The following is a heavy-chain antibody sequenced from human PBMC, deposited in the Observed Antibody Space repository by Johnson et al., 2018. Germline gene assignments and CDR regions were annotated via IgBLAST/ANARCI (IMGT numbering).Heavy chain of an antibody. CDR2: IHYSRIT. J-gene: IGHJ4*02. D-gene: IGHD4-17*01. CDR3: ERPTTVRGEAFDY. CDR1: IGSISTSSYY. V-gene: IGHV4-39*07. Sequence: VQLVESGPGLVKPSETXSLTCTVSIGSISTSSYYWGWIRQPPWKGLEWIGSIHYSRITYYNPSLKSRVTISVDTSQNRLSLKLTSVTAGDTAVYYCERPTTVRGEAFDYWGQGTLVTVSS.